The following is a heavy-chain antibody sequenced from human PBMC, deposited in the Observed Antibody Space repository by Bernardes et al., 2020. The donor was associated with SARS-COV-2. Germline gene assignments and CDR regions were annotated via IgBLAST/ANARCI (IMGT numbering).Heavy chain of an antibody. CDR2: IWYDGSNK. V-gene: IGHV3-33*01. D-gene: IGHD6-19*01. CDR1: GFTFSSYG. J-gene: IGHJ6*02. Sequence: GGSLRLSCAASGFTFSSYGMHWVRQAPGKGLEWVAVIWYDGSNKYYADSVKGRFTISSDNSKNTLYLQMNSLRAEDTAVYYCAGTQAVAGTSYYYYGMDVWGQGTTVTVSS. CDR3: AGTQAVAGTSYYYYGMDV.